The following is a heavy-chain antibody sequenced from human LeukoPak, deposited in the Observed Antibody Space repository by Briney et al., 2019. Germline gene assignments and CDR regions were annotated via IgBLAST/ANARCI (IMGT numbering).Heavy chain of an antibody. J-gene: IGHJ6*02. CDR1: GYTFTGYD. CDR3: ARDLEYSSSGYYYGMDV. Sequence: ASVKVSCKASGYTFTGYDINWVRQATGQGLEWMGWINPNSGGTNYAQKFQGWVTMTRDTSISTAYMELSRLRSDDTAVYYCARDLEYSSSGYYYGMDVWGQGTTVTVSS. V-gene: IGHV1-2*04. CDR2: INPNSGGT. D-gene: IGHD6-6*01.